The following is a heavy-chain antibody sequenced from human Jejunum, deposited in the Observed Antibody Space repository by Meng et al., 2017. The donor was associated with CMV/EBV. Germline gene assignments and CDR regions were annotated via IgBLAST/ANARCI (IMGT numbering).Heavy chain of an antibody. CDR3: VRDGLHYADGSTY. D-gene: IGHD3-22*01. Sequence: QVQLVQSVPEVKNPGGSVHVSCKASAYTFTHYGITWVRQAPGQGREYMVWIIPYNSDTNYAQKMQARVTLTTDTSTTTAYMELTSLTSDDTAVYYCVRDGLHYADGSTYWGHGTLVTVAS. V-gene: IGHV1-18*01. CDR1: AYTFTHYG. CDR2: IIPYNSDT. J-gene: IGHJ4*01.